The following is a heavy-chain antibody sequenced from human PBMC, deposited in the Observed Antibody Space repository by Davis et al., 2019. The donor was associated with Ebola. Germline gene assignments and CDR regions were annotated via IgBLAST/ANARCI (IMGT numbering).Heavy chain of an antibody. CDR2: IYYSGST. D-gene: IGHD1-26*01. CDR3: ARGPTIMGVDY. Sequence: SETLSLTCTVSGGSVSSGSYYWSWIRQPPGKGLEWIGYIYYSGSTNYNPSLKSQVTISVDTSKNQFSLKLSSVTAADTAVYYCARGPTIMGVDYWGQGTLVTVSS. CDR1: GGSVSSGSYY. V-gene: IGHV4-61*01. J-gene: IGHJ4*02.